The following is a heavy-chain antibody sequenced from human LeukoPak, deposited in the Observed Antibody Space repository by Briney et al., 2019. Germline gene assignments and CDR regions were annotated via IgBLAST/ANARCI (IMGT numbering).Heavy chain of an antibody. Sequence: KSSETLSLTCAVYGGSFSGYYWSWTRQPPGEGLEWIGEINHSGSTNYNPSLKSRVTISVDTSKNQFSLKLSSVTAADTAVYYCARGLSARLNPWGQGTLVTVSS. CDR2: INHSGST. CDR1: GGSFSGYY. D-gene: IGHD6-6*01. J-gene: IGHJ5*02. CDR3: ARGLSARLNP. V-gene: IGHV4-34*01.